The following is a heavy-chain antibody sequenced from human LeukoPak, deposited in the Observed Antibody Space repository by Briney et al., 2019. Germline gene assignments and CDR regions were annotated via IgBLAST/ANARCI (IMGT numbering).Heavy chain of an antibody. CDR2: ICGSGVMT. J-gene: IGHJ4*02. Sequence: PGGSLRLSCAASGFTFSSYAMRWVRQAPGKGLEWVSAICGSGVMTYYADSVKGRFTISRDNSKNTLYLQINSLRAEDTAVYYCTKGRGGGYSFDYWGQGTLVTVSS. CDR3: TKGRGGGYSFDY. CDR1: GFTFSSYA. D-gene: IGHD3-22*01. V-gene: IGHV3-23*01.